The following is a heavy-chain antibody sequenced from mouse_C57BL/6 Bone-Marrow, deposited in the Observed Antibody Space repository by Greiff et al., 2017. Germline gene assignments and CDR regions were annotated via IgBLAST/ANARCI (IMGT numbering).Heavy chain of an antibody. CDR1: GYTFTDYN. CDR3: ARDGNYPYYFDY. D-gene: IGHD2-1*01. J-gene: IGHJ2*01. CDR2: INPNNGGT. V-gene: IGHV1-22*01. Sequence: VQLQQSGPELVKPGASVKMSCKASGYTFTDYNMHWVKQSHGKSLEWIGYINPNNGGTSYNQKFKGKATLTVNKSSSTAYMELRSLTSEDSAVYYCARDGNYPYYFDYWGQGTTLTVSS.